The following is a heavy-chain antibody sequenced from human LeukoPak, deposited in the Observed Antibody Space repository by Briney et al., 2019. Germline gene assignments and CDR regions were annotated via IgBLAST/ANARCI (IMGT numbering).Heavy chain of an antibody. D-gene: IGHD4-17*01. CDR1: GFTFSSYA. J-gene: IGHJ4*02. CDR3: AKIPTVTTYFDY. Sequence: GGSLRLSCAASGFTFSSYAMSWVRQAPGKGLEWVSAISVSGGSTYYADSVKGRFTISRDNSKNTLYLQMNSLRAEDTAVYYCAKIPTVTTYFDYWGQGTLVTVSS. V-gene: IGHV3-23*01. CDR2: ISVSGGST.